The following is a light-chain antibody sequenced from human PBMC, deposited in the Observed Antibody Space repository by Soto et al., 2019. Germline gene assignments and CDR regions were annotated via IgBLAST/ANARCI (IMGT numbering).Light chain of an antibody. CDR1: SSNIGSTS. CDR2: SND. CDR3: AACDDSLNGFV. V-gene: IGLV1-44*01. Sequence: SALAQPPSLSGTPGQRVTMSCSGSSSNIGSTSVHWFQQFPGTAPKVLIHSNDKRPSGVPDRFSGSKSGTSASLAISGLQSEDEADYYCAACDDSLNGFVFGIGTRSPS. J-gene: IGLJ1*01.